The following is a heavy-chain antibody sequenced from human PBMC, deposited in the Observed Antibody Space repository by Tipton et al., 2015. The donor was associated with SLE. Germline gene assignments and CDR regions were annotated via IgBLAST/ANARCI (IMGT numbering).Heavy chain of an antibody. CDR2: IYTSGST. J-gene: IGHJ3*02. Sequence: TLSLTCTVSGGSIGSGSYYWSWIRQPAGKGLEWIGYIYTSGSTNYNPSLKSRVTISVDTSKNQFSLKLSSVTAADTAVYYCAREGKRPGAFDIWGQGTMVTVSS. V-gene: IGHV4-61*09. CDR1: GGSIGSGSYY. CDR3: AREGKRPGAFDI. D-gene: IGHD6-6*01.